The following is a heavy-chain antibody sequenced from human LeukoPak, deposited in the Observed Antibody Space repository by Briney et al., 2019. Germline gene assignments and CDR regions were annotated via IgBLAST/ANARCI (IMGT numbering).Heavy chain of an antibody. CDR2: IYSGGST. J-gene: IGHJ4*02. V-gene: IGHV3-53*01. CDR1: GFTVSSNY. CDR3: AKDTLTYDYGDHHH. D-gene: IGHD4-17*01. Sequence: GGSLRLSCAASGFTVSSNYMSWVRQAPGKGLEWVSVIYSGGSTYYADSVKGRFTISRDNSKNTLYLQMNSLRAEDTAIYYCAKDTLTYDYGDHHHWGQGTLVTVSS.